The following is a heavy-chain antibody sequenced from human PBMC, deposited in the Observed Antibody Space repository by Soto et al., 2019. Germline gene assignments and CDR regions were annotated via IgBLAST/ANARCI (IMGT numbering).Heavy chain of an antibody. CDR1: GFTFSSYA. V-gene: IGHV3-30-3*01. Sequence: GGSLRLSCAASGFTFSSYAMHWVRQAPGKGLEWVAVISYDGSNKYYADSVKGRFTISRDNSKNTLYLQMNSLRAEDTAVYYCARDLLYPQNWFDPWGQGTLVTVSS. D-gene: IGHD2-15*01. CDR2: ISYDGSNK. J-gene: IGHJ5*02. CDR3: ARDLLYPQNWFDP.